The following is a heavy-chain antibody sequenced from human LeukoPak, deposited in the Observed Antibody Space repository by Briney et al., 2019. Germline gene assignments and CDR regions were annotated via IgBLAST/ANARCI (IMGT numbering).Heavy chain of an antibody. CDR1: GFSFSDYW. V-gene: IGHV3-74*01. J-gene: IGHJ4*02. Sequence: PGGSLRLSCAASGFSFSDYWMNWVRQAPGKGLVWVSRITIDGSSTSYADSVKGRFTISRDNAKNTLYLQMNSLRAEDTAVYYCARGWVEKDYWGQGTLVTVSS. D-gene: IGHD2-15*01. CDR2: ITIDGSST. CDR3: ARGWVEKDY.